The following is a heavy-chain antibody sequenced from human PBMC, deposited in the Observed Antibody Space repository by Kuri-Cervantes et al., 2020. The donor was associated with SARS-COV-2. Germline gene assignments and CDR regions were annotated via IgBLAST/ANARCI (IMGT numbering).Heavy chain of an antibody. J-gene: IGHJ5*02. V-gene: IGHV3-23*01. CDR2: ISGNGNIA. D-gene: IGHD2-8*02. Sequence: LSLTCAASGFTFRSYAMTWVRQAPGKGPEWVSTISGNGNIAFYADPVKGRFTISRDNSMHKLYLQMKSLRAEDTAVYYCAQVPLSYWVWIDPWGQGTLVIVSS. CDR1: GFTFRSYA. CDR3: AQVPLSYWVWIDP.